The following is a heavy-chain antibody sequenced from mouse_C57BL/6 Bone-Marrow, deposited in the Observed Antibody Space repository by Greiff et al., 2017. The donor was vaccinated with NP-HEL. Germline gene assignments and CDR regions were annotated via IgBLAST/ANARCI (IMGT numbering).Heavy chain of an antibody. Sequence: EVQLVESGGGLVKPGGSLKLSCAASGFTFSSYAMSWVRQTPEKRLEWVATISDGGSYTYYPDNVKGRFTISRDNAKNNLYLQMSHLKSEDTAMYYCARENGSRYFDYWGQGTTLTVSS. D-gene: IGHD1-1*01. J-gene: IGHJ2*01. CDR1: GFTFSSYA. CDR3: ARENGSRYFDY. CDR2: ISDGGSYT. V-gene: IGHV5-4*01.